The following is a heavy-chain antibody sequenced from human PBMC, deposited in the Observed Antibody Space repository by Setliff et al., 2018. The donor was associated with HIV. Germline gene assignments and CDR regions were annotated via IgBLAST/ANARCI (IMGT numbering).Heavy chain of an antibody. D-gene: IGHD3-3*01. CDR1: GVSMTNNY. J-gene: IGHJ4*02. CDR3: ASEKKAWSVSDSFYEY. CDR2: VHYSGST. V-gene: IGHV4-59*01. Sequence: SETLSLTCSVSGVSMTNNYWTWIRQSPGKGLEWIGYVHYSGSTRYNPSLKSRVTISVDTSKKKFSLKLTSMTATDTAVYYCASEKKAWSVSDSFYEYWGQGVPVTVSS.